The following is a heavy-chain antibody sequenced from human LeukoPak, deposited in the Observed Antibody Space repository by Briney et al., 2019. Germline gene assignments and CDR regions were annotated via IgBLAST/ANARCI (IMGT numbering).Heavy chain of an antibody. V-gene: IGHV4-34*01. D-gene: IGHD3/OR15-3a*01. CDR1: GGSFSGYY. CDR2: INHSGST. Sequence: SETLSLTCAVYGGSFSGYYWSWIRQPPGKGLEWIGEINHSGSTNYNPSLKSRVTISVDTSKNQFSLKLSSVTAADTAVYYCARDVSRMAGLYYFDSWGQGTLVTVSS. CDR3: ARDVSRMAGLYYFDS. J-gene: IGHJ4*02.